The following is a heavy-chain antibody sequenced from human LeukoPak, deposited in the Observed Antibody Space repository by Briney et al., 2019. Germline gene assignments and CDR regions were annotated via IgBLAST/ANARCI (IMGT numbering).Heavy chain of an antibody. Sequence: AASVKVSCKASGYTFTSYGISWVRQAPGQGLEWMGWISAYNGNTNYAQKLQGRVTMTTDTSTSTAYMELRSLRSDDTAVYYCARDPVVATIHYYYYYGMDVWGQGTTATVSS. CDR2: ISAYNGNT. V-gene: IGHV1-18*01. J-gene: IGHJ6*02. CDR1: GYTFTSYG. CDR3: ARDPVVATIHYYYYYGMDV. D-gene: IGHD5-12*01.